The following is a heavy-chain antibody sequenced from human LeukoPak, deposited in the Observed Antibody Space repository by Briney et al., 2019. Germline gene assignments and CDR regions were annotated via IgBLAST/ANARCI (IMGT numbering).Heavy chain of an antibody. Sequence: SETLSLTCTVSGGSISSSSYYWGWIRQPPGKGLEWIGSIYYSGSTYYNPSLKSRVTISVDTSKNQFSLKLSSVTAADTAVYYCARVLYGDYGGYYFDYWGQGTLVTVSS. CDR3: ARVLYGDYGGYYFDY. CDR1: GGSISSSSYY. V-gene: IGHV4-39*07. J-gene: IGHJ4*02. D-gene: IGHD4-17*01. CDR2: IYYSGST.